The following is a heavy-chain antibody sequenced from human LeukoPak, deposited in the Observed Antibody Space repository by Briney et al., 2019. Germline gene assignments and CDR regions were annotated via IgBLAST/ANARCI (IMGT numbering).Heavy chain of an antibody. D-gene: IGHD3-10*01. CDR1: GYTFTGYY. V-gene: IGHV1-2*02. CDR2: INPNSGGT. CDR3: ARVATVQGVIHFDY. J-gene: IGHJ4*02. Sequence: ASVKVSCTASGYTFTGYYMHWVRQAPGQGLEWMGWINPNSGGTNYAQKFQGRVTMTRDTSISTAYMELSRLRSDDTAVYYCARVATVQGVIHFDYWGQGTLVIVSS.